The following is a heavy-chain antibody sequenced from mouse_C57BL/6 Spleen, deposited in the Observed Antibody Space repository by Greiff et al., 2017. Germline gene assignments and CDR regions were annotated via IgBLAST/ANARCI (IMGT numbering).Heavy chain of an antibody. Sequence: QVQLKQPGAELVMPGASVKLSCKASGYTFTSYWMHWVKQRPGQGLEWIGEIDPSDSYTNYNQKFKGKSTLTVYKSSSTAYMQLSSLTSEDSAVYYCARGEGGYPGAYWGQGTLVTVSA. D-gene: IGHD2-2*01. CDR1: GYTFTSYW. V-gene: IGHV1-69*01. CDR2: IDPSDSYT. CDR3: ARGEGGYPGAY. J-gene: IGHJ3*01.